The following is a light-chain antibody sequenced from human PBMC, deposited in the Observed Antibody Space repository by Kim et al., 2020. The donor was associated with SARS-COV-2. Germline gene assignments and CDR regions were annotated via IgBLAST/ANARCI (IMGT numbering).Light chain of an antibody. V-gene: IGKV1-12*01. CDR2: AAS. CDR1: QGISSC. Sequence: DIQMTQSPSSVSASVGDRVTITCRASQGISSCLAWYQQKPGKAPKLLIYAASSLQSGVPSRFSGSGSGTDFTLTISSLQPEDFATYSCQQADSFPWTFGQGTKVDIK. CDR3: QQADSFPWT. J-gene: IGKJ1*01.